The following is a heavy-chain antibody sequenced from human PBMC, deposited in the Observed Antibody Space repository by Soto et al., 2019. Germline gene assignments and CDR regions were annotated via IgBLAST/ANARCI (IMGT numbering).Heavy chain of an antibody. J-gene: IGHJ5*02. CDR3: ARTTRGYCSGGSCYAGKKNWFDP. V-gene: IGHV1-46*01. Sequence: ASVKVSCKASGYTFTSYYMHWVRQAPGQGLEWMGIINPSGGSTSYAQKFQGRVTMTRDTSTSTVYMELSSLRSEDTAVYYCARTTRGYCSGGSCYAGKKNWFDPWGQGTLVTVSS. D-gene: IGHD2-15*01. CDR1: GYTFTSYY. CDR2: INPSGGST.